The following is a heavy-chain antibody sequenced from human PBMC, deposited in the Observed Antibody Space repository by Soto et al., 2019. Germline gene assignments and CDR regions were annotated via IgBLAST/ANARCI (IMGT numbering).Heavy chain of an antibody. D-gene: IGHD6-6*01. V-gene: IGHV1-69*01. CDR2: IIPIFGPA. CDR3: ERVEVYSSSYRCYYYGMDV. J-gene: IGHJ6*02. CDR1: GGTFSSYA. Sequence: QVQLVQSGAEVTKPGSSVKVSCKASGGTFSSYAISWVRQAPGPGLEWIGGIIPIFGPAHYAQKFQGKVWITADESTRTAYMELSSLRSEDTAVYYCERVEVYSSSYRCYYYGMDVWGQGTTVTVSS.